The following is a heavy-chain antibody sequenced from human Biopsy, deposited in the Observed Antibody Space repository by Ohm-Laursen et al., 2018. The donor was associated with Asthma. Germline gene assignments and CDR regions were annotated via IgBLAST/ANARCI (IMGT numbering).Heavy chain of an antibody. CDR2: IYYSGTT. CDR3: VRGSSSWHHGPFHYYYGLDV. Sequence: SETLSLTCGLSSGSGGYMRSGNYYWGWIRQPPGKGLEWIGSIYYSGTTYYNPSLESRVTVSADTSKNQFSLKLTSVTAADTAVYYCVRGSSSWHHGPFHYYYGLDVWGQGTPVTVSS. CDR1: GGYMRSGNYY. J-gene: IGHJ6*02. D-gene: IGHD6-13*01. V-gene: IGHV4-39*01.